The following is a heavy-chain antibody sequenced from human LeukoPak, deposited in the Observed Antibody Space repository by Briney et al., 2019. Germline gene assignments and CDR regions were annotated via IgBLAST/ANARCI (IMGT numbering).Heavy chain of an antibody. D-gene: IGHD5-12*01. J-gene: IGHJ4*02. CDR3: AREAYSGYAN. CDR2: INHSGST. Sequence: SETLSHTCAVYGGSFSGYYWSWIRQPPGKGLEWIGEINHSGSTNYNPSLKSRVTISVDTSKNQFSLKLSSVTAADTAVYYCAREAYSGYANWGQGTLVTVSS. V-gene: IGHV4-34*01. CDR1: GGSFSGYY.